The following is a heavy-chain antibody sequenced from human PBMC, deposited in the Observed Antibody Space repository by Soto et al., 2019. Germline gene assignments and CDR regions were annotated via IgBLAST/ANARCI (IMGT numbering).Heavy chain of an antibody. J-gene: IGHJ3*01. CDR2: ISPSSGGT. CDR1: GYTFTSYY. Sequence: QVQLVQSGAEVKKPGASVRVSCKASGYTFTSYYIHWVRQAPGHGPEWMGMISPSSGGTDYAQKCQGRVTVARDTSTSTVYMELSSLRSEDTAVYYCTRSIITTAGTDAFDLWGQGTLVTVSS. D-gene: IGHD6-13*01. CDR3: TRSIITTAGTDAFDL. V-gene: IGHV1-46*03.